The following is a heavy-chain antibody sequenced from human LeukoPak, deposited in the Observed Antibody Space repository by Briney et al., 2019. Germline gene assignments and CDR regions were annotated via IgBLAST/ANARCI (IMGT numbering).Heavy chain of an antibody. CDR2: INGGGDKT. Sequence: GGSLRLSCAPSGFTFSSYYMSWVRQAPGKGLELVSAINGGGDKTHYADSVKGRFTISRDNSKNTLYLQMNSLRVEDTALYYCVKDEPGSSWYNWAQGTLVTVSS. V-gene: IGHV3-23*01. D-gene: IGHD6-13*01. CDR1: GFTFSSYY. J-gene: IGHJ4*02. CDR3: VKDEPGSSWYN.